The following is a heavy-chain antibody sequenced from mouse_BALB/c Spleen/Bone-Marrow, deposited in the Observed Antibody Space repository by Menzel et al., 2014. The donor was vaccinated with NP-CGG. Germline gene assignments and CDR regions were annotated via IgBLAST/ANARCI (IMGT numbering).Heavy chain of an antibody. V-gene: IGHV1-12*01. D-gene: IGHD1-1*01. Sequence: SGAELVRSGASVKMSCKASGYTFTSYNMHWVKQTPGQGLEWIGYIYPGNGGTIYNQKFKGKATLTADTSSSTAYMQISSLTSEDSAVYFCARGKFFTTDYYAMDYWGQGTSVTVSS. CDR1: GYTFTSYN. CDR2: IYPGNGGT. CDR3: ARGKFFTTDYYAMDY. J-gene: IGHJ4*01.